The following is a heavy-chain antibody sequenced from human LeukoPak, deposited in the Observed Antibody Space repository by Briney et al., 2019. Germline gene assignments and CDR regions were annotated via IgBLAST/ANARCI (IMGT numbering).Heavy chain of an antibody. CDR1: GFTFSSYA. V-gene: IGHV3-33*08. D-gene: IGHD3-22*01. CDR3: ARAAYDNSGYLTL. CDR2: IWYDGTNK. Sequence: PGRSLRLSCAASGFTFSSYAMHWVRQAPGKGLEWVAVIWYDGTNKYYADSVKGRFTISRDSPKNTLYLQMNSLRAEDTAVYYCARAAYDNSGYLTLWGQGTLVTVSS. J-gene: IGHJ4*02.